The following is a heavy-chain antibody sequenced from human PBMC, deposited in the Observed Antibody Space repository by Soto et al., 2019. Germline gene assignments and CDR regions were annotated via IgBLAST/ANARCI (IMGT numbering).Heavy chain of an antibody. CDR3: ARIEVVAAINYTFDY. CDR2: IYYSGST. Sequence: SETLSLTCTVSGGSISNYYWSWIRQPPGKGLEWIGYIYYSGSTNYNPSLKSRVTISVDTSKNQFSLKLSSVTAADTAVYYCARIEVVAAINYTFDYWGQGTLVTVSS. J-gene: IGHJ4*02. CDR1: GGSISNYY. D-gene: IGHD2-15*01. V-gene: IGHV4-59*08.